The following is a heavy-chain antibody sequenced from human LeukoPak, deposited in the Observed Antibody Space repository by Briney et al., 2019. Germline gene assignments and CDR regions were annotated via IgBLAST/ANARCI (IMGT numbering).Heavy chain of an antibody. CDR2: IKDDGSDK. CDR1: GFTFSESW. J-gene: IGHJ4*02. Sequence: GGSLRLSCAASGFTFSESWMTWVRQAPGKGLEWVAHIKDDGSDKYYVDSVTGRFTISRDNTKHSLFLQMTSLTAEDTAVYYCATWDNAWEFAYWGQGTLVSVSS. V-gene: IGHV3-7*05. CDR3: ATWDNAWEFAY. D-gene: IGHD1-26*01.